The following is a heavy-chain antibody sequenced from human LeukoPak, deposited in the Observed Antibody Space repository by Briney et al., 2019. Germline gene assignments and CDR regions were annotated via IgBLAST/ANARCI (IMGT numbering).Heavy chain of an antibody. V-gene: IGHV4-30-2*01. J-gene: IGHJ5*02. CDR1: GGSISSGLYS. D-gene: IGHD2-2*01. CDR2: IYHTGST. Sequence: PSETLSLTCDVSGGSISSGLYSWSWIRQPLGRGLEWIGYIYHTGSTYYNPSLKSRVTISVDTFKNQFSLRLSSVTAADTAVYYCARLQYCSGTSCYWFDPWGQGTLVTVSS. CDR3: ARLQYCSGTSCYWFDP.